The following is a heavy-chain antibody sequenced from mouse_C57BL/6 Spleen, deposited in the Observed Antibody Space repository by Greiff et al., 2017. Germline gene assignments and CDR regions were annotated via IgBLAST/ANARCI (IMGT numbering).Heavy chain of an antibody. J-gene: IGHJ2*01. V-gene: IGHV5-17*01. CDR2: ISSGSSTI. CDR1: GFTFSDYG. Sequence: DVKLVESGGGLVKPGGSLKLSCAASGFTFSDYGMHWVRQAPEKGLEWVAYISSGSSTIYYADTVKGRFTISRDNAKNTLFLQMTSLRSEDTAMYYCARSTTVVAGCDYWGQGTTLTVSS. CDR3: ARSTTVVAGCDY. D-gene: IGHD1-1*01.